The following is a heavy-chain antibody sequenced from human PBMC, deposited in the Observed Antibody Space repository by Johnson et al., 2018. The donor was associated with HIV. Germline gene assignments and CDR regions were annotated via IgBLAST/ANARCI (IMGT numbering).Heavy chain of an antibody. J-gene: IGHJ3*02. CDR3: ARGERIVVVIAFQAFDS. CDR1: GFTFDDYA. D-gene: IGHD2-21*01. Sequence: VQLVESGGGLVQPGRSLRLSCAASGFTFDDYAMHWVRQAPGKGLEWVSGISWNSGSIGYADSVKGRFTISRDNAKNSLYLQMNSRRAEDTAWYYCARGERIVVVIAFQAFDSWGQGTMVIVSS. V-gene: IGHV3-9*01. CDR2: ISWNSGSI.